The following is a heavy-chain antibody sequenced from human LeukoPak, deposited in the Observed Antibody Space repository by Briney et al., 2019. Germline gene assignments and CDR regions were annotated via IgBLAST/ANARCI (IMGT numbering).Heavy chain of an antibody. CDR1: GVTLSPYG. CDR3: AKEGTPQVSTWYDL. J-gene: IGHJ5*02. V-gene: IGHV3-30*18. D-gene: IGHD3-10*01. Sequence: PWVYLRLSCAASGVTLSPYGMHWVRQAPGKGLEWVAVISYEGGTQHYADSVKGRYIISRDNPRNTLYLQMNNLRTEDTAVYYCAKEGTPQVSTWYDLWGQGTQVIVSS. CDR2: ISYEGGTQ.